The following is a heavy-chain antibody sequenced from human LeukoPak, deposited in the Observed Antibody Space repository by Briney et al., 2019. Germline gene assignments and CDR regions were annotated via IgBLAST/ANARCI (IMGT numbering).Heavy chain of an antibody. J-gene: IGHJ4*02. CDR3: ARASRGFTLEFDY. D-gene: IGHD3-10*01. CDR1: GFTFSSYW. V-gene: IGHV3-7*03. Sequence: GGSLRLSCAASGFTFSSYWMSWVRQAPGKGLEWVANIKQDGSEKYYVDSVKGRFTISRDNAKNSLYLQMDSLRAEDTVMYYCARASRGFTLEFDYWGQGTLVTVSS. CDR2: IKQDGSEK.